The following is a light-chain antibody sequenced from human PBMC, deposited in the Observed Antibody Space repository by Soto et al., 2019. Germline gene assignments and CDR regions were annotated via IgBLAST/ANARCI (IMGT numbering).Light chain of an antibody. CDR2: GAS. Sequence: EIVLTQSPGSLSLSLGERATLSCRASQSVDSAFLAWYQQKPGQPPRLLMYGASRSATGIPDRFSGSGSGTDFTLTISRLEPADFAVYYCQQYASSLTFGQGTKVEI. CDR1: QSVDSAF. CDR3: QQYASSLT. J-gene: IGKJ1*01. V-gene: IGKV3-20*01.